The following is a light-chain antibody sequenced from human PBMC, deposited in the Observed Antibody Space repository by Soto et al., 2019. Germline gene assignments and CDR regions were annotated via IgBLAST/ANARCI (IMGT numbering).Light chain of an antibody. CDR1: QTISSW. CDR3: QQYNTYWT. V-gene: IGKV1-5*01. CDR2: DVS. J-gene: IGKJ1*01. Sequence: DIQMTQSPSTLSASVGDRVTITCRASQTISSWLAWYQQKPGKAPKLLISDVSSLESGVPSRFSGSGSATEFTLTISSLQPDDFATYYCQQYNTYWTFGQGTKVDIK.